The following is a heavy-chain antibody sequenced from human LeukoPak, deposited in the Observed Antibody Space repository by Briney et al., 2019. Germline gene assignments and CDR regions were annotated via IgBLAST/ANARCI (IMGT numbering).Heavy chain of an antibody. Sequence: PGGSLRLSCAASGFTFSSYEMNWVRQAPGKGLEWVSYISSSGSTIYYADSVKGRFTISRDNAKNSLYLQMNSLRAEDTAVYYCARWVGDYVSFDYWGQGTLVTVSS. V-gene: IGHV3-48*03. J-gene: IGHJ4*02. CDR2: ISSSGSTI. D-gene: IGHD4-17*01. CDR1: GFTFSSYE. CDR3: ARWVGDYVSFDY.